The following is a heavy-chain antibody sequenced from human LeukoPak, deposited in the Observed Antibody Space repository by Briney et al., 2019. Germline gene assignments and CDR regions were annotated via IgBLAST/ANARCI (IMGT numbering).Heavy chain of an antibody. CDR3: AKEGYTYYYGSGSYYNALNFDY. Sequence: GGSLRLSCAASGFTFSSYAMSWVGQAPGKGLEWVSAISGSGGSTYYADSVKGRFTISRDNSKNTLYLQMNSLRAEDTAVYYCAKEGYTYYYGSGSYYNALNFDYWGQGTLVTVSS. CDR1: GFTFSSYA. V-gene: IGHV3-23*01. J-gene: IGHJ4*02. D-gene: IGHD3-10*01. CDR2: ISGSGGST.